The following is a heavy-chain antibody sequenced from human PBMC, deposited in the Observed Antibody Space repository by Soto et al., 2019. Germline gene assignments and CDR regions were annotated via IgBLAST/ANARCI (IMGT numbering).Heavy chain of an antibody. Sequence: SETLSLTCTVSGGSISSYYWSWIRQPPGKGLEWIGYIYYSGSTNYNPSLKSRVTISVDTSKNQFSLNLRSVTTADTAVYYCARRTWGMDVWGQGTTVTVSS. D-gene: IGHD2-8*01. V-gene: IGHV4-59*12. CDR1: GGSISSYY. CDR2: IYYSGST. J-gene: IGHJ6*02. CDR3: ARRTWGMDV.